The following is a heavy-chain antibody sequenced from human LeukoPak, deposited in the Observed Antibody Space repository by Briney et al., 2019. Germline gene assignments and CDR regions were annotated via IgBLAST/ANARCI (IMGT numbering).Heavy chain of an antibody. Sequence: ASVKVSCKASGYTFTSYGISWVRQAPGQGLEWMGWISAYNGNTNYAQKLQGRVTMTTDTSTSTAYMELRSLRSDDTAVYYCARGSLIAAAGTGIDYWGQGTLVTVSS. CDR1: GYTFTSYG. V-gene: IGHV1-18*01. CDR2: ISAYNGNT. J-gene: IGHJ4*02. CDR3: ARGSLIAAAGTGIDY. D-gene: IGHD6-13*01.